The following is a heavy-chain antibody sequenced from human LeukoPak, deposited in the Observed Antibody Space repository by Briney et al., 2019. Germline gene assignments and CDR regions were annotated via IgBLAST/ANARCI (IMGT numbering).Heavy chain of an antibody. CDR3: ARILDFQETSGWYVFFDY. CDR2: IYPDDSDT. Sequence: GESLKISCKGSGYSFTNYWIGWVRQMPGKGLEWMGIIYPDDSDTRNSPSFQGQVTISVDKSLSTAYLQWNSLKASDTAIYYCARILDFQETSGWYVFFDYWGQGTLVTVSS. D-gene: IGHD6-13*01. J-gene: IGHJ4*02. V-gene: IGHV5-51*01. CDR1: GYSFTNYW.